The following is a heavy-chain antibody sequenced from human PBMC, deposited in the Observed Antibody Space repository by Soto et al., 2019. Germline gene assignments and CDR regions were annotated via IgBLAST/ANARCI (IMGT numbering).Heavy chain of an antibody. J-gene: IGHJ6*02. V-gene: IGHV1-69*01. Sequence: QVQLVQSGAEVKKPGSSVKVSCKASGDTFSSYAISWVRQAPGQGLEWMGAIIPIFGTANYAQKFQGRVTITADESTSTAYMELSSLRSEDTAVYYCARDGSGYRSRASPMDVWGQGTTVTVSS. CDR3: ARDGSGYRSRASPMDV. CDR1: GDTFSSYA. CDR2: IIPIFGTA. D-gene: IGHD3-22*01.